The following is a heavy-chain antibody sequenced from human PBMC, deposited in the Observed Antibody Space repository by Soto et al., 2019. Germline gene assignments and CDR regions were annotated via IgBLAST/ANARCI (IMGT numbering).Heavy chain of an antibody. CDR3: ASTYYYDSSGYFDY. CDR1: GGTFSSYT. J-gene: IGHJ4*02. Sequence: QVQLVQSGAEVKKPGSSVKVSCKASGGTFSSYTISWVRQAPGQGLEWMGRIIPILGIANYAQKFQGRVTITADKSTSTAYMELSSLRSEDTAVYYGASTYYYDSSGYFDYWGQGTLVTVSS. V-gene: IGHV1-69*02. D-gene: IGHD3-22*01. CDR2: IIPILGIA.